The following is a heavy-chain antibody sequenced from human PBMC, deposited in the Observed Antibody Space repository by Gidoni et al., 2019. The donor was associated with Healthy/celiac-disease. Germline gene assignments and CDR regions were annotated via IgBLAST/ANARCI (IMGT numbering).Heavy chain of an antibody. Sequence: QVQLQESGPGLVKPSETLSLTCTVSGGSISSYYWSWIRQPPGKGLEWIGYIYYSGITNYNPSLKSRVTISVDTSKNQFSLKLSSVTAADTAVYYCARGDRDYYYGMDVWGQGTTVTVSS. J-gene: IGHJ6*02. CDR3: ARGDRDYYYGMDV. CDR2: IYYSGIT. V-gene: IGHV4-59*01. CDR1: GGSISSYY.